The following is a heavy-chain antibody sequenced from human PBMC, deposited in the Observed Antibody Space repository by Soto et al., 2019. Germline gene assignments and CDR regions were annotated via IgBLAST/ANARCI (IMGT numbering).Heavy chain of an antibody. D-gene: IGHD3-3*01. Sequence: PGEYLKISWEGSGYSFTSYWISWVRQMPGKGLEWMGRIDPSDSYTNYSPSFQGHVTISADKSISTAYLQWSSLEASDTAMYYGATSTYYVFWSGYSAWGMDVSAPRSTV. CDR2: IDPSDSYT. CDR3: ATSTYYVFWSGYSAWGMDV. V-gene: IGHV5-10-1*01. J-gene: IGHJ6*01. CDR1: GYSFTSYW.